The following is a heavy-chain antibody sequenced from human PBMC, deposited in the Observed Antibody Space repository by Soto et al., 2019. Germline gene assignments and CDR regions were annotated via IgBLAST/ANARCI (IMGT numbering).Heavy chain of an antibody. D-gene: IGHD2-2*01. Sequence: PGGSLRLSCAASGFTFSNYGMHWVRQAPGKGLEWVAVIWYDGSNKYNADSVKGRFTISRDNSKNTLYLQMNSLRAEDTAVYYCARARYCSSISCPTEDYWGQGT. V-gene: IGHV3-33*01. CDR1: GFTFSNYG. CDR2: IWYDGSNK. J-gene: IGHJ4*02. CDR3: ARARYCSSISCPTEDY.